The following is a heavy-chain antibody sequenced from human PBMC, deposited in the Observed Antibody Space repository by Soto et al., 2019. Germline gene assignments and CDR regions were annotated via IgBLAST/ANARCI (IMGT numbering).Heavy chain of an antibody. CDR3: AREDCGSTSCYPD. V-gene: IGHV4-59*01. J-gene: IGHJ4*02. CDR1: GGSIRSYY. CDR2: IYSSGST. D-gene: IGHD2-2*01. Sequence: PEETLSLTCTVSGGSIRSYYCSWIRQPPGKGLEWIGYIYSSGSTNYNPSLKGRATISADTSKNQFSLKLSSVTAADTAVYYCAREDCGSTSCYPDWGQGILVTVSS.